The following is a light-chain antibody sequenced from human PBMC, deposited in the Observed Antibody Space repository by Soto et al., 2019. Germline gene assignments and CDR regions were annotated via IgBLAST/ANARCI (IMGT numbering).Light chain of an antibody. V-gene: IGKV1-27*01. J-gene: IGKJ4*01. Sequence: DIQMTQSPSSLSASVGDRVTISCRASQAFNNYLAWYQQKPGKVPSLLIYAASTLQSGVPSRFSGSGSGTDFTLTISSLQPEDVATYYCQKYDGVPLTFGGGTKVDIK. CDR2: AAS. CDR1: QAFNNY. CDR3: QKYDGVPLT.